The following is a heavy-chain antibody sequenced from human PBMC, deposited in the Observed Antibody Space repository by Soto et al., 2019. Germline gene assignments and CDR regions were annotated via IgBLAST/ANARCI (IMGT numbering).Heavy chain of an antibody. CDR3: AGGAAPEGWGSYRWEDY. V-gene: IGHV1-69*06. CDR2: IIPIFGTA. D-gene: IGHD1-26*01. J-gene: IGHJ4*02. CDR1: GGTFSSYA. Sequence: QVQLVQSGAEVKKPGSSVKVSCKASGGTFSSYAISWVRQAPGQGLEWMGGIIPIFGTANYAQKFQGRVTITADKSTSTAYMELSSVRSEDTAVYYCAGGAAPEGWGSYRWEDYWGQGTLVTVSS.